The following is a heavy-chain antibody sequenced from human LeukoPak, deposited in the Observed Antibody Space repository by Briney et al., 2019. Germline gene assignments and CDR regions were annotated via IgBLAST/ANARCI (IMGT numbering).Heavy chain of an antibody. J-gene: IGHJ5*02. V-gene: IGHV1-69*10. CDR1: GGTFSSYA. CDR2: IIPILGTA. D-gene: IGHD5-12*01. Sequence: ASVKVSCKASGGTFSSYAISWVRQAPGQGLEWMGGIIPILGTANYAQKFQGRVTITADKSTSTAYMELSSLRSEDTAVYYCARGGIVATIWAYNWFDPWGQGTLVTVSS. CDR3: ARGGIVATIWAYNWFDP.